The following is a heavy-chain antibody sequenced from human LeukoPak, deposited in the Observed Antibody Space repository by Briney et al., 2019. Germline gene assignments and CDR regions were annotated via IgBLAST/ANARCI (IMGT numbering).Heavy chain of an antibody. D-gene: IGHD6-13*01. Sequence: SSETLSLTCTVSGGSISSGSYYWSWIRQPAGKGLEWIGRIYTSGSTNYNPSLKSRVTISVDTSKNQFSLKLSSVTAVDTAVYYCARSPGIAAAVDYWGQGTLVTVSS. V-gene: IGHV4-61*02. CDR2: IYTSGST. J-gene: IGHJ4*02. CDR1: GGSISSGSYY. CDR3: ARSPGIAAAVDY.